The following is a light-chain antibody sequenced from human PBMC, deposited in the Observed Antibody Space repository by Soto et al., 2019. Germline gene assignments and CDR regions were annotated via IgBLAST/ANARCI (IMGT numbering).Light chain of an antibody. CDR1: QSISNSY. CDR2: GIS. Sequence: EIVLTQSPGTLSLSPGERATLSCRASQSISNSYLAWYQQKPGQAPRLVIHGISTRATGVPDRFSGGGSGTDFSLTISRLEPEDFAVYYCQQYDSSPYTFGQGTEWEIQ. V-gene: IGKV3-20*01. CDR3: QQYDSSPYT. J-gene: IGKJ2*01.